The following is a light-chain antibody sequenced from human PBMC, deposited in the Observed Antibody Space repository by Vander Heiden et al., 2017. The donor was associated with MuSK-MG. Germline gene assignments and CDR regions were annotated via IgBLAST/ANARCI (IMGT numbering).Light chain of an antibody. J-gene: IGKJ4*01. CDR3: QQFNMWPLT. CDR1: QGLRTN. V-gene: IGKV3-15*01. Sequence: EIVMTQSPATLSVSPGDTAPLACRASQGLRTNLAWYQQKPGQAPRLLIHDASTRATGVPARFSASESGTEFTLTISSLQSEDSAVYYCQQFNMWPLTFGGGTKVEI. CDR2: DAS.